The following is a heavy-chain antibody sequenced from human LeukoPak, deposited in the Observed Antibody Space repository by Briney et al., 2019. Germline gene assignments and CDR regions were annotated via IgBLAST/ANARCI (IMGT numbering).Heavy chain of an antibody. CDR3: ARAPQYRSSWYAGYFDY. CDR1: GGSINSHT. J-gene: IGHJ4*02. Sequence: SETLSLTCTVSGGSINSHTWSWIRQPPGKGLEWIGYIYYSGNTNYNPSLKSRVTISLDTSKNQFSLKVRSVTAADTAVYYCARAPQYRSSWYAGYFDYWGQGTLVIVSS. D-gene: IGHD6-13*01. V-gene: IGHV4-59*11. CDR2: IYYSGNT.